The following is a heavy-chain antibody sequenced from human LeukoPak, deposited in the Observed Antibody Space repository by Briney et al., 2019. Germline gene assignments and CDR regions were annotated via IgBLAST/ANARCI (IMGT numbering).Heavy chain of an antibody. D-gene: IGHD2-2*02. CDR1: GFTVSSSY. CDR2: IYSGGST. CDR3: ARDRSVVPAAIGYYYYYGMDV. Sequence: GGSLRLSCAASGFTVSSSYMSWVRQGPRKELEWISVIYSGGSTYYADSVRGRFTVSRDNSKNTLYLQMNSLRAVDTAVYYCARDRSVVPAAIGYYYYYGMDVWGQGTTVTVSS. J-gene: IGHJ6*02. V-gene: IGHV3-53*01.